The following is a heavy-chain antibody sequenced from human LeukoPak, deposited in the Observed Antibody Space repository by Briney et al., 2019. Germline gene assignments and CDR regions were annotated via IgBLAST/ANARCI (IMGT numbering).Heavy chain of an antibody. J-gene: IGHJ4*02. V-gene: IGHV3-9*01. CDR3: ASEGVGATFDY. CDR1: GFTFDDYA. D-gene: IGHD1-26*01. Sequence: PGRSLRLSCAASGFTFDDYAMHWVRQAPGKGLEWVSGISWNSGSIGYADSVKGRFTISRDNAKNSLYLQMNSLRAEDTAVYYCASEGVGATFDYWGQGTLVTVSS. CDR2: ISWNSGSI.